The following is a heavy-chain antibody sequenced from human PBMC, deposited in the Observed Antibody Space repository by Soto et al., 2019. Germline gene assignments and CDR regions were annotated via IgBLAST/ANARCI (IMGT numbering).Heavy chain of an antibody. CDR1: GFTFSNAW. Sequence: EVQLVESGGGLVKPGGSLRLSCAASGFTFSNAWMSWVRQAPGKGLEWVGRIKSKTDGGTTDYAAPVKGRFTISRDDSKNTLYLLMNSLKTEDTAVYYCTADFWSGTYYFDYWGQGTLVTVSS. V-gene: IGHV3-15*01. CDR2: IKSKTDGGTT. D-gene: IGHD3-3*01. CDR3: TADFWSGTYYFDY. J-gene: IGHJ4*02.